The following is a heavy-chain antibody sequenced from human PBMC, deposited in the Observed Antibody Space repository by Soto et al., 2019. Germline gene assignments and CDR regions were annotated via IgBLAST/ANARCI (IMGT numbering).Heavy chain of an antibody. V-gene: IGHV3-23*01. CDR2: ISGSGGST. CDR1: GFTFSSYA. J-gene: IGHJ4*02. CDR3: AKGQSQDHYYAKFTALFDY. D-gene: IGHD3-22*01. Sequence: PGGSLRLSCAASGFTFSSYAMSWVRQAPGKGLEWVSAISGSGGSTYYADSVKGRFTISRDNSKNTLYLQMNSLRAEDTAVYYCAKGQSQDHYYAKFTALFDYGGQGTLVTISS.